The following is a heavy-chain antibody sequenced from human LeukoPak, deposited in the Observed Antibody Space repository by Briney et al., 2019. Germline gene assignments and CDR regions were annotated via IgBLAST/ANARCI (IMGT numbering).Heavy chain of an antibody. CDR2: IYYSGST. CDR3: ARSLEAAGSPTSYYFDY. V-gene: IGHV4-39*01. D-gene: IGHD6-19*01. J-gene: IGHJ4*02. Sequence: SETLSLTCTVSGGSISSSSYYWGWIRQPPGKGLEWIGSIYYSGSTYYNPSLKSRVTISVDTSKNQFSLKLSSVTAADTAVYYCARSLEAAGSPTSYYFDYWGQGTLVTVSS. CDR1: GGSISSSSYY.